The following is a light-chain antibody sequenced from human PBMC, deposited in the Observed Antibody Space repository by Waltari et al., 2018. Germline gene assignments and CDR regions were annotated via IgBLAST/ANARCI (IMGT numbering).Light chain of an antibody. CDR1: QSVSSND. CDR3: QQYGSSFPVT. Sequence: EIVLAQSPDTLSLSQGPRATLSCRASQSVSSNDLTWYQQKPGQAPRLLIFGASSRATGIPDRFSGSGSGTDFTLTISRLEPEDFATYYCQQYGSSFPVTYGQGTRLEIK. V-gene: IGKV3-20*01. CDR2: GAS. J-gene: IGKJ5*01.